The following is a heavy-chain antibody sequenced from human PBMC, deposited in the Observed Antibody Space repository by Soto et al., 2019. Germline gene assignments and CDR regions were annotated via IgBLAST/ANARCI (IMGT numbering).Heavy chain of an antibody. V-gene: IGHV1-2*02. Sequence: ASVKVSCKASGYTFTGHYIHWVRQAPEQGPEWMGEIGPESGATRYAQRFQGRVTMTRDMSTTTVYMELNNLSPDDTAVYYCGRGRSGQIVVFYWGQGTPVTVSS. J-gene: IGHJ4*02. CDR3: GRGRSGQIVVFY. D-gene: IGHD1-26*01. CDR2: IGPESGAT. CDR1: GYTFTGHY.